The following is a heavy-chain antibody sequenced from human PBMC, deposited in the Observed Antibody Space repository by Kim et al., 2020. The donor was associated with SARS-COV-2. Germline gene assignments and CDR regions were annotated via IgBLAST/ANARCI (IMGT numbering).Heavy chain of an antibody. J-gene: IGHJ6*03. V-gene: IGHV3-30*18. CDR3: AKTCYYDSSCYYYVDYY. D-gene: IGHD3-22*01. CDR1: GFTFSSYG. CDR2: ISYDGSNK. Sequence: GGSLRLSCAASGFTFSSYGMHWVRQAPGKGLEWVAVISYDGSNKYYADSVKGRFTISRDNSKNTLYLQMNSLRAEDTAVYYCAKTCYYDSSCYYYVDYY.